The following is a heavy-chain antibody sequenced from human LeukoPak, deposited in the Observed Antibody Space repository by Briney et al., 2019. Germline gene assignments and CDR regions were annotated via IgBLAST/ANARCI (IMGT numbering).Heavy chain of an antibody. CDR2: ISGGGGSA. V-gene: IGHV3-23*01. Sequence: GGSLRLSCAPSGFTFSTHAMSWVRQAPGKGLEWVSSISGGGGSAYYADSVKGRFTISRDNSKNTLYLQMNSLRAEDTAVYYCARVVRITMGDDIWGQGTMVTVSS. CDR3: ARVVRITMGDDI. CDR1: GFTFSTHA. J-gene: IGHJ3*02. D-gene: IGHD3-10*01.